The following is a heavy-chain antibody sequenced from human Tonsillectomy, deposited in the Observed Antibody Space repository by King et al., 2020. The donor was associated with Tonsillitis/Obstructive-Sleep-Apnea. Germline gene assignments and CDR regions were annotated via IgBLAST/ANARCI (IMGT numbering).Heavy chain of an antibody. D-gene: IGHD3-3*01. V-gene: IGHV3-9*01. CDR3: AKDPTFRFWSGYFDY. CDR1: GFSLDDYA. J-gene: IGHJ4*02. CDR2: ISWDSGSI. Sequence: VQLVESGGGLEQPGRSLRLSCAASGFSLDDYAMHWVRQAPGKGLEWVSGISWDSGSIGYADSVKGRFTISRDNAKNSLYLQVNSLKVEDTALYYCAKDPTFRFWSGYFDYWGQGILVTVSS.